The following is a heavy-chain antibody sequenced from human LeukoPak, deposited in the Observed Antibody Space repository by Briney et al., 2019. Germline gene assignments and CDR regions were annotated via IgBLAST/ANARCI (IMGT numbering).Heavy chain of an antibody. CDR3: AKGAYYYDSSGYYPFDY. J-gene: IGHJ4*02. V-gene: IGHV3-9*01. CDR1: GFTFDDYA. CDR2: ISWNSGSI. Sequence: PGGSLRLSCEASGFTFDDYAMHWVRQAPGKGLEWVSGISWNSGSIGYADSVKGRFTISRDNAKNSLYLQMNSLRAEDTALYYCAKGAYYYDSSGYYPFDYWGQGTLVTVSS. D-gene: IGHD3-22*01.